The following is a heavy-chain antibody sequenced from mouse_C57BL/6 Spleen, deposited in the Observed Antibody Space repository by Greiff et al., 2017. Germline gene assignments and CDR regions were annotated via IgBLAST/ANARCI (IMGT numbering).Heavy chain of an antibody. Sequence: QVQLQQSGPELVKPGASVKISCKASGYAFSSSWMNWVKQRPGKGLEWIGRIYPGDGDTNYNGKFKGKATLTADKSSSTAYMQLSSLTSEDSAVYFCAREYGRGPPWFAYWGQGTLVTVSA. J-gene: IGHJ3*01. CDR2: IYPGDGDT. V-gene: IGHV1-82*01. CDR3: AREYGRGPPWFAY. D-gene: IGHD1-1*01. CDR1: GYAFSSSW.